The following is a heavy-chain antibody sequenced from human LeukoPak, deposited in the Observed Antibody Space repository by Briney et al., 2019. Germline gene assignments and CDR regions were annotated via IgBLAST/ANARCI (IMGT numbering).Heavy chain of an antibody. D-gene: IGHD3-22*01. V-gene: IGHV3-23*01. CDR2: ISGSGGST. CDR3: VRHSSGYYYPFDY. J-gene: IGHJ4*02. CDR1: GFTFSSYA. Sequence: GGSLRLSCAASGFTFSSYAMSWVRQAPGKGLEWVSAISGSGGSTYYADSVKGRFTISRDNSKNTLYLQMNSLRAEDTAAYYRVRHSSGYYYPFDYWGQGTLVTVSS.